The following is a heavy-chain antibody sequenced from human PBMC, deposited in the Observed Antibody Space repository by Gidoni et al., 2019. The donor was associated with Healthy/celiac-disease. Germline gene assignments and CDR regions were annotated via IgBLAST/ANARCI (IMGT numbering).Heavy chain of an antibody. CDR3: ARRGVRGVINPYYYYGMDV. V-gene: IGHV5-51*01. D-gene: IGHD3-10*01. CDR1: GYSFTSYW. Sequence: ELQLVQPGAEVTQPGESLKISCKGSGYSFTSYWIGGVRQMPGKGLEWMGITYPGDSDTRYSPSLQGQVTISANKSISTAYLQWSSLKASDTAMYYCARRGVRGVINPYYYYGMDVWGQGTTVTVSS. CDR2: TYPGDSDT. J-gene: IGHJ6*02.